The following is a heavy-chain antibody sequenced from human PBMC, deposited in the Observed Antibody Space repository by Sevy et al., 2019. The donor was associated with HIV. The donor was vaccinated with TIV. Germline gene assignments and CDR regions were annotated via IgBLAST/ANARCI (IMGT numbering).Heavy chain of an antibody. CDR3: ASWGGLEIDAFDI. J-gene: IGHJ3*02. D-gene: IGHD3-10*01. CDR1: GGTFSSYA. CDR2: IIPIFGTA. Sequence: ASVKVSRKASGGTFSSYAISWVRQAPGQGLEWMGGIIPIFGTANYAQKFQGRVTITADESTSTAYMELSSLRSEDTAVYYCASWGGLEIDAFDIWGQGTMVTVSS. V-gene: IGHV1-69*13.